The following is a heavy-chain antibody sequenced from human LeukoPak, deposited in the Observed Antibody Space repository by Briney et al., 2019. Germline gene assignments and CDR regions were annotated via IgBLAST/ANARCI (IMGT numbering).Heavy chain of an antibody. J-gene: IGHJ4*02. V-gene: IGHV1-2*02. Sequence: ASVKVSCKASGYTFTGYYMHWVRQAPGQGLEWMGWINPNSGGTNYAQKFQGRVTMTRDTSISTAYMELSRLRSDDAAVYYCARSGLDLSRYDYWGQGTMVTVSS. CDR1: GYTFTGYY. CDR3: ARSGLDLSRYDY. D-gene: IGHD5-12*01. CDR2: INPNSGGT.